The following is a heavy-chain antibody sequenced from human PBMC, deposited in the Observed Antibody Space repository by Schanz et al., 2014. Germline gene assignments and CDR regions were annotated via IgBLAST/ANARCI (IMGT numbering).Heavy chain of an antibody. V-gene: IGHV3-48*01. D-gene: IGHD6-6*01. CDR1: GLIFSTYT. J-gene: IGHJ6*02. CDR2: ISFSGNTI. CDR3: ATEGPRGTRHPINYYYAMDN. Sequence: EVQLVESGGGLVRPGGSLRLSCTTSGLIFSTYTLNWVRQAPGKGLDWISYISFSGNTIYYADSVKGRFTISRDNAKNSVFLQMNRLRAEDTAVYYCATEGPRGTRHPINYYYAMDNWGQGTKVTV.